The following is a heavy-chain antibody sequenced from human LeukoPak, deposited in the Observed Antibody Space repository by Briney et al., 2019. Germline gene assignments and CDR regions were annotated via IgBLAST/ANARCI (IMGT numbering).Heavy chain of an antibody. CDR1: GGSISSVDYY. CDR2: ISYSGST. D-gene: IGHD3-3*01. V-gene: IGHV4-30-4*01. CDR3: ARDLSGKDAFDI. J-gene: IGHJ3*02. Sequence: PSQTLSLTCTVSGGSISSVDYYWSWIRQPPGKDLEWIGYISYSGSTYYDPSRKSRVTLSVDTSKNQFSLKLSSVTAADTAVYYCARDLSGKDAFDIWGQGTMVTVSS.